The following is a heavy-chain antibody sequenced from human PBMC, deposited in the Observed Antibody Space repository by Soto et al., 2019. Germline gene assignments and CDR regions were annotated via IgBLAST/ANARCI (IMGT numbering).Heavy chain of an antibody. J-gene: IGHJ4*02. V-gene: IGHV1-69*06. CDR2: IIPIFGTA. Sequence: RASVKVSCKASGGTFSSYAISWVRQAPGQGLEWMGGIIPIFGTANYAQKFQGRVTITADKSTSTAYMELSSLRSEDTAVYYCARGYEESIPDYWGQGTLVTAPQ. D-gene: IGHD2-21*01. CDR1: GGTFSSYA. CDR3: ARGYEESIPDY.